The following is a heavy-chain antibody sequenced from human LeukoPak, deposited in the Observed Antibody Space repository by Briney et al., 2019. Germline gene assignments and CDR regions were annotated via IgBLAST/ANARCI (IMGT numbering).Heavy chain of an antibody. J-gene: IGHJ4*02. CDR1: GFTFSSYE. CDR3: ARARYYGSGTYACFDY. CDR2: ISSSGSTI. D-gene: IGHD3-10*01. Sequence: GSLRPSCAASGFTFSSYEMNWVRQAPGKGLEWVSYISSSGSTIYYADSVKGRFTVSRDNAKNSLYLQMNSLRAEDTAVYYCARARYYGSGTYACFDYWGQGTLVTVSS. V-gene: IGHV3-48*03.